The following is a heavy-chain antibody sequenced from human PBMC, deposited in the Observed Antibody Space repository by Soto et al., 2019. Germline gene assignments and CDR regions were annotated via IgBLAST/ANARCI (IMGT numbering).Heavy chain of an antibody. J-gene: IGHJ6*02. CDR3: GRDGRRYSYYNGMDL. CDR1: GGSISGYY. V-gene: IGHV4-59*01. Sequence: SETLSLTCTVSGGSISGYYWVWIRQPPGKGLEWIGYIYYSGSTNYNPSLKGRVTISVDTSKNQFSLKLSSVTAADTAVYYCGRDGRRYSYYNGMDLWGQGTTVTVSS. CDR2: IYYSGST.